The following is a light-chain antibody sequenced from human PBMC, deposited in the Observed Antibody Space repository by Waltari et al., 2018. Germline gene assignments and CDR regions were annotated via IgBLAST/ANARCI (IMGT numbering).Light chain of an antibody. J-gene: IGLJ3*02. CDR3: ATWDDYLRGV. Sequence: QSVLTQPASASGTPGQRVTISCSGSSTNIGTNTVTWYQQVPGAAPKLIIYGNNQRPSGVPDRFSGSKSGTAASLAISGLQSEDEADYYCATWDDYLRGVFGGGTKLTVL. CDR2: GNN. V-gene: IGLV1-44*01. CDR1: STNIGTNT.